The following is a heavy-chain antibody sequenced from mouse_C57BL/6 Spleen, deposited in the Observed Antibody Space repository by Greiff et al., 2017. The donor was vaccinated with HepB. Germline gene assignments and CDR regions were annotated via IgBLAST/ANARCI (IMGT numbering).Heavy chain of an antibody. CDR1: GYSITSGYY. J-gene: IGHJ2*01. CDR3: ARDHGSSFYFDY. CDR2: ISYDGSN. D-gene: IGHD1-1*01. V-gene: IGHV3-6*01. Sequence: DVKLQESGPGLVKPSQSLSLTCSVTGYSITSGYYWHWIRQFPGNNLEWMGYISYDGSNNYNPSLKNRISITRDTSKNQFFLKLNSVTTEDTATYYCARDHGSSFYFDYWGQGTTLTVSS.